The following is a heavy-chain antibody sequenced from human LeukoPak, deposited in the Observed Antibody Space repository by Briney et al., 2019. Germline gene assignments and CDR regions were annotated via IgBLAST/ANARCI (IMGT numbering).Heavy chain of an antibody. D-gene: IGHD3-3*01. V-gene: IGHV4-59*12. J-gene: IGHJ6*03. CDR1: GASISGYY. CDR2: IHYRGSP. CDR3: ARDSYDPLNPYYMDV. Sequence: PSETLSLTCTVSGASISGYYWDWLRQPPGKGLEWIGYIHYRGSPNYNPSLKSRVTISVDTSKNQFSLKLSSVTAADTAVYYCARDSYDPLNPYYMDVWGKGTTVTVSS.